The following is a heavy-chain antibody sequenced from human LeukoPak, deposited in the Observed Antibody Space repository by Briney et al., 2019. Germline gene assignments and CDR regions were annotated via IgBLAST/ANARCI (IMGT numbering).Heavy chain of an antibody. V-gene: IGHV4-59*01. Sequence: SETLSLTCTVSGGSISSYYWSWIRQPPGKGLERIGYIYYSGSTNYNPSLKSRVTISVDTSKNQFSLKLSSVTAADTAVYYCARCTDTAMVNALYYFDYWGQGTLVTVSS. J-gene: IGHJ4*02. CDR2: IYYSGST. CDR1: GGSISSYY. D-gene: IGHD5-18*01. CDR3: ARCTDTAMVNALYYFDY.